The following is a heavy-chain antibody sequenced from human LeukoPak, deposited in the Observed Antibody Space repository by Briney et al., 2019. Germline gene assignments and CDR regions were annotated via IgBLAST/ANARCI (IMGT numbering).Heavy chain of an antibody. V-gene: IGHV3-23*01. J-gene: IGHJ4*02. CDR1: GFTFSTHA. Sequence: GGSLRLSCVASGFTFSTHAMSWVRLAPGKGLEWVSAIGGSDGSTYYADSVKGRFTISRDNSKDTLYLQMNSLRVEDTATYYCAKRDSSGSYPYYFDYWGQGTLVTVSS. CDR2: IGGSDGST. D-gene: IGHD3-22*01. CDR3: AKRDSSGSYPYYFDY.